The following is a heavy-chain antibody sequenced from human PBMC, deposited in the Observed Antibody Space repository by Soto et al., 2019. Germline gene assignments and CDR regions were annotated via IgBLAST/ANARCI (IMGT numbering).Heavy chain of an antibody. V-gene: IGHV3-30*03. CDR3: ARTRSAWAAFHSHSLDV. J-gene: IGHJ6*02. D-gene: IGHD2-15*01. CDR2: ISYDSTKT. Sequence: QVQLVESGGGVVQPGRSLRLSCAASGFTFNSYGMHWVRQGPGNGLEWVAIISYDSTKTYYAASVKGRFTISRDNSNSALYVQMNSLTGEDTSVYYCARTRSAWAAFHSHSLDVWGQGTTVTVSS. CDR1: GFTFNSYG.